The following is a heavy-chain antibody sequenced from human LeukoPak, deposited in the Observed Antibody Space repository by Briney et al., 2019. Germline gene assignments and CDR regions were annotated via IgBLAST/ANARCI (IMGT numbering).Heavy chain of an antibody. J-gene: IGHJ2*01. CDR1: GFTFSSYG. CDR3: AKDGDSSGWIRLSWYFDL. D-gene: IGHD6-19*01. CDR2: IRYDGSNK. V-gene: IGHV3-30*02. Sequence: GGSLRLSCAASGFTFSSYGMHWVRQAPGKGLEWVAFIRYDGSNKYYADSVKGRFTISRDNSKNTLYLQMNSLRAEDTAVYYCAKDGDSSGWIRLSWYFDLWGRGDLVTVSS.